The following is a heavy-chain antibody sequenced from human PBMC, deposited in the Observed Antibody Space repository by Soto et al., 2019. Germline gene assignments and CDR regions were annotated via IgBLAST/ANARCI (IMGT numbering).Heavy chain of an antibody. CDR1: GFPFSIYA. J-gene: IGHJ4*02. CDR3: AKDLDSYWNLLFDY. Sequence: PGGSLRLSCAASGFPFSIYAMSLVRQAPGKGLEWVSAISVSGGSTYYADSVKGRFTISRDNSKNKLYLQMKSLRAEDTAVYYCAKDLDSYWNLLFDYWDQGPLVTVSS. V-gene: IGHV3-23*01. D-gene: IGHD2-21*02. CDR2: ISVSGGST.